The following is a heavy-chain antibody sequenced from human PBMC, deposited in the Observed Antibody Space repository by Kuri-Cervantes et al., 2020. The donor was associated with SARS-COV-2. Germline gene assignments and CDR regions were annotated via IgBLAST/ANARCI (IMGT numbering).Heavy chain of an antibody. Sequence: LSLTCAASGFTFSSYSMNWVRQAPGKGPEWVSSISSSSSYIYYADSVKGRFTISRDNAKNSLYLQMNSLRAEDTAVYYCARGGYCSGGSCYSVYYYYYYDMDVWGQGTTVTVSS. CDR2: ISSSSSYI. J-gene: IGHJ6*02. D-gene: IGHD2-15*01. CDR1: GFTFSSYS. V-gene: IGHV3-21*01. CDR3: ARGGYCSGGSCYSVYYYYYYDMDV.